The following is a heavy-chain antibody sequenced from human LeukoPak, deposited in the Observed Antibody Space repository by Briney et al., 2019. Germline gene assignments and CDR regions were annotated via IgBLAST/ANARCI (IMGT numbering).Heavy chain of an antibody. D-gene: IGHD2-15*01. J-gene: IGHJ4*02. CDR3: AKYCSGATCPGY. V-gene: IGHV3-23*01. CDR1: GFTFSSYS. Sequence: PRASLRLSCAASGFTFSSYSMCWVRQAPGKGPEWVSGIKESGDITYYADSVKGRFTISRDNSKNTLYLQMNSLRAEDTAKYYCAKYCSGATCPGYWGQGTLVTVSS. CDR2: IKESGDIT.